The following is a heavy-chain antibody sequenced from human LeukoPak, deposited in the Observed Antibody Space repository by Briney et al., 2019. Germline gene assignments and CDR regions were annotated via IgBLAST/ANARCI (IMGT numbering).Heavy chain of an antibody. J-gene: IGHJ6*04. CDR1: GGSFSGYY. CDR3: ARVRIQLGLRYGMDV. CDR2: INHSGST. Sequence: KPSETLSLICAVYGGSFSGYYWSWIRQPPGKGLEWIGEINHSGSTNYNPSLKSRVTISVDTSKNQFSLKLSSVTAADTAVYYCARVRIQLGLRYGMDVWGKGTTVTVSS. V-gene: IGHV4-34*01. D-gene: IGHD5-18*01.